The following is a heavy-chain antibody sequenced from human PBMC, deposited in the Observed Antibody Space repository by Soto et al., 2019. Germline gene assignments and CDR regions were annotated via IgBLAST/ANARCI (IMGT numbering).Heavy chain of an antibody. D-gene: IGHD2-2*01. CDR3: ARGPYCSSTSCYGGHDWFGRLYYYYYGMDV. V-gene: IGHV4-34*01. CDR1: GGSFSGYY. CDR2: INHSGST. J-gene: IGHJ6*02. Sequence: SETLSLTCAVYGGSFSGYYWSWIRQPPGKGLEWIGEINHSGSTNYNPSLKSRVTISVDTSKNQFSLKLSSVTAADTAVYYCARGPYCSSTSCYGGHDWFGRLYYYYYGMDVWGQGTTVTVSS.